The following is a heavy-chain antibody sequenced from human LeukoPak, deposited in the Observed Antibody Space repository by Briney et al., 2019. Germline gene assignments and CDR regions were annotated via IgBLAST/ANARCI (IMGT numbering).Heavy chain of an antibody. J-gene: IGHJ4*02. D-gene: IGHD6-13*01. CDR2: ISGSGGST. V-gene: IGHV3-23*01. Sequence: GGSLRLSCAASGFTFSSYAMSWVRQAPGKGLEWVSAISGSGGSTYYADSEKGRFTISHDNTKNTLYLQMNRLRAEDTAVYYCAKDTRSYSSSYFDYWGEGSVVTVSS. CDR3: AKDTRSYSSSYFDY. CDR1: GFTFSSYA.